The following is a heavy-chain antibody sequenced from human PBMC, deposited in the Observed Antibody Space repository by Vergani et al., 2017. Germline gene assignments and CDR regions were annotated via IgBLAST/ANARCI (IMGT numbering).Heavy chain of an antibody. D-gene: IGHD1-1*01. J-gene: IGHJ4*02. CDR3: AKEGGTEEYYFDY. Sequence: EVQLVESGGGLVQPGRSLRLFCAASGFTFDDYAMHWVRQASGKGLEWVSGISWNSGSIGYADSVKGRFTISRDNAKNSLYLQMNSLRAEDMALYYCAKEGGTEEYYFDYWGQGTLVTVSS. CDR2: ISWNSGSI. V-gene: IGHV3-9*03. CDR1: GFTFDDYA.